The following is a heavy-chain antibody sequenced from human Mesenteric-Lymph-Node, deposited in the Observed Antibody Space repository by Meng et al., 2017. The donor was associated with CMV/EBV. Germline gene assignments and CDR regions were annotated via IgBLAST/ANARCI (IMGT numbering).Heavy chain of an antibody. J-gene: IGHJ6*02. CDR2: ISSSSSSM. CDR1: GVSFSIYS. D-gene: IGHD4-23*01. Sequence: GGSLRLSCAASGVSFSIYSMNWVRQVPGKGLEWVSYISSSSSSMFYADSVRGRFTISRDNAKNSLYLQMNSLRAEDTAVYYCARDTGGKPPYYYYGMDVWGQGTTVTVSS. CDR3: ARDTGGKPPYYYYGMDV. V-gene: IGHV3-48*04.